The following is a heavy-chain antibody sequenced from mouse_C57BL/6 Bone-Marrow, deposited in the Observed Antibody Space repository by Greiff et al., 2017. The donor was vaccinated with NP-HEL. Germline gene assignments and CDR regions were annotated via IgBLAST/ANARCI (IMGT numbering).Heavy chain of an antibody. CDR2: IDPENGDT. J-gene: IGHJ3*02. V-gene: IGHV14-4*01. CDR1: GFNIKDDY. CDR3: TTDYYGSSYVG. Sequence: EVQLQESGAELVRPGASVKLSCTASGFNIKDDYMHWVKQRPEQGLEWIGWIDPENGDTEYASKFQGKATIPADTSSNTAYLQLSSLTSEDTAVYYCTTDYYGSSYVGWGQGTLVTVSA. D-gene: IGHD1-1*01.